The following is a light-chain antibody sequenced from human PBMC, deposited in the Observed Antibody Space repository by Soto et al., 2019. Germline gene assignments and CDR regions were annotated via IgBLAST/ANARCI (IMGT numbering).Light chain of an antibody. Sequence: EIVMTQSPATLSVSPGERATLSCRASQSVSSNLAWYQQKPGRAPRLLIFDASIRTTGIPDRFSGSGSGTEITLTISSLQSEDFAVYYCQHYNNWPPWTFGQGTKVEI. V-gene: IGKV3-15*01. CDR2: DAS. CDR3: QHYNNWPPWT. J-gene: IGKJ1*01. CDR1: QSVSSN.